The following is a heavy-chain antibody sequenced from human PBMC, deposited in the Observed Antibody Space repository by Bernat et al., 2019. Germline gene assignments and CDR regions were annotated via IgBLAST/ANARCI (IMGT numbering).Heavy chain of an antibody. J-gene: IGHJ4*02. CDR2: ISGSGVST. V-gene: IGHV3-23*01. D-gene: IGHD2-15*01. Sequence: EVQLLESGGGLVQPGGSLRLSCAASGFTFSSYAMSWVRQAPGKGLEWVSAISGSGVSTSYADSVKGRFTISRDNSKNTLYVQMNSLRAEDTAIYYCAKDLGSGGNTYRLVDYWGQGTVATVSS. CDR1: GFTFSSYA. CDR3: AKDLGSGGNTYRLVDY.